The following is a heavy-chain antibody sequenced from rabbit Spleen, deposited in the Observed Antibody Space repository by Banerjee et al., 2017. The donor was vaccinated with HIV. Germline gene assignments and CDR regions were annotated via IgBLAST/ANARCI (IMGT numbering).Heavy chain of an antibody. CDR3: ARDGHGAAFDYGL. CDR2: IFSSNDIT. J-gene: IGHJ4*01. D-gene: IGHD6-1*01. Sequence: QEQLEESGGDLVKPDGSLTLTCTVSGFSFSSNWIYWVRQAPGKGLEWIGCIFSSNDITWYANWAKGRFTISKTSSTTVTLQMTSLTVADTATYFCARDGHGAAFDYGLWGPGTLVTVS. V-gene: IGHV1S45*01. CDR1: GFSFSSNW.